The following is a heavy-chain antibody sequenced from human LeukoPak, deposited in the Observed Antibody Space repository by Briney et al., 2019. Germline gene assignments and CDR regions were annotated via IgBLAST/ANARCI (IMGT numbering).Heavy chain of an antibody. CDR1: GFTFRNYW. J-gene: IGHJ5*02. V-gene: IGHV3-33*08. CDR2: IWYDGSNK. D-gene: IGHD6-13*01. Sequence: QPGGSLRLSCEASGFTFRNYWMNWVRQAPGKGLEWVAVIWYDGSNKDYADSVKGRFTISRDNSKNTLYLQMNSLRADDTALYFCAGAPGRWPNNWFDPWGQGTLVSVSS. CDR3: AGAPGRWPNNWFDP.